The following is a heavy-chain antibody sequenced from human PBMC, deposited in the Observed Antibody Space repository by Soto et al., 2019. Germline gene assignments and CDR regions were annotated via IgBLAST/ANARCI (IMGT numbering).Heavy chain of an antibody. D-gene: IGHD2-2*01. V-gene: IGHV3-7*03. CDR2: IKQDGSEK. CDR3: ASASKGCSSTSCYGGYYGMDG. J-gene: IGHJ6*02. Sequence: VGSLRLSCAASGFTFSSYWMSWVRQAPGKGLEWVANIKQDGSEKYYVDSVKGRFTISRDNAKNSLYLQMNSLRAEDTAVYYCASASKGCSSTSCYGGYYGMDGCGQRTTVTVSS. CDR1: GFTFSSYW.